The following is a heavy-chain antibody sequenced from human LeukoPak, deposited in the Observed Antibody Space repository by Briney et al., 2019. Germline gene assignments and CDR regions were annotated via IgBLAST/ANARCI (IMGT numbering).Heavy chain of an antibody. J-gene: IGHJ5*02. D-gene: IGHD2-2*02. V-gene: IGHV3-23*01. CDR2: ISGSGDI. Sequence: GGSLRLSCAGSGFSFSTYDMLWVRQAPGKGLEWVSSISGSGDIYYADSVKGRFTISRDDSRSTLYLRMNSLRVEDTAVYFCARDDEGDCASTSCYKWFDPWGQGTLVTVSS. CDR1: GFSFSTYD. CDR3: ARDDEGDCASTSCYKWFDP.